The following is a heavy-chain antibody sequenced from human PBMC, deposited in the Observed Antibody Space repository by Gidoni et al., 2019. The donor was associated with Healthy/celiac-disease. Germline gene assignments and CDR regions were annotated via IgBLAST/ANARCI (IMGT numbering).Heavy chain of an antibody. J-gene: IGHJ4*02. CDR2: ISGSGGST. V-gene: IGHV3-23*01. CDR3: AKSNYYGSGSYFGLGPHYCDY. D-gene: IGHD3-10*01. Sequence: EVQLLESGGGLVQPGGSLRLSCAASGFTFSSYAMLWVRQAPGKGLEWVSAISGSGGSTYYADSVKGRFTISGDNSKNTLYLQMNSLRAEDTAVYYGAKSNYYGSGSYFGLGPHYCDYWGQGTLVTVSS. CDR1: GFTFSSYA.